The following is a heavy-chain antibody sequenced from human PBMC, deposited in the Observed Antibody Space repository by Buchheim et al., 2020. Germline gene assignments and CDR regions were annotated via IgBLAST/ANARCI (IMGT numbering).Heavy chain of an antibody. CDR1: GFPFETYS. Sequence: QEQLAESGGGVVRPGGDLRISCTASGFPFETYSMFWVRQSPGKGLEWLARITYDGSHKTYAESVKGRFAVYRDNSQSELYLNLNSLRSEDTAMYFCARQWGTSDSFYLWGQGT. CDR2: ITYDGSHK. CDR3: ARQWGTSDSFYL. V-gene: IGHV3-30*09. J-gene: IGHJ3*01. D-gene: IGHD3-16*01.